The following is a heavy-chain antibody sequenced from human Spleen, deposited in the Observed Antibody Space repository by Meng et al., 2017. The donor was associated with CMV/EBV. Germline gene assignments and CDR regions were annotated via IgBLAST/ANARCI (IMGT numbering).Heavy chain of an antibody. CDR2: IYYSGST. D-gene: IGHD3-3*01. V-gene: IGHV4-39*07. Sequence: GSLRLSCTVSGGSISSSSYYWGWIRQPPGKGLEWIGSIYYSGSTYYNPSLKSRVTISVDTSKNQFSLKLSSVTAADTAVYYCARGVSDITIFGVVIPPSFDYWGQGTLVTVSS. CDR3: ARGVSDITIFGVVIPPSFDY. J-gene: IGHJ4*02. CDR1: GGSISSSSYY.